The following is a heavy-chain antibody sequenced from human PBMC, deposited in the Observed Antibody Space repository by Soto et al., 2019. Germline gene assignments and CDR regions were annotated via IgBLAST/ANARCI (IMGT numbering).Heavy chain of an antibody. CDR1: GFTFSNHA. J-gene: IGHJ4*02. CDR2: ISTAVGAT. Sequence: PGGSLRLSCAVSGFTFSNHAMSWVRQAPGKGLEWVSAISTAVGATYYADSVKGRFTISRDDSKNTLFLQMNSLKTEDTAVYYCTPDDPINKNWGQGTLVTVSS. D-gene: IGHD1-1*01. CDR3: TPDDPINKN. V-gene: IGHV3-23*01.